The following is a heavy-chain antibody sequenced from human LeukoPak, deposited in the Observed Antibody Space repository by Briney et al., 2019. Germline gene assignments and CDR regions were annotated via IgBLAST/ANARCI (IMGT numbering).Heavy chain of an antibody. Sequence: GVSLRLSCAACGFTFSSYAMSWVRQAPGKGLEWVSAISGSGGSTYYADSVKGRFTISRDNSKNTLYLQMNSLRAEDTAVYYCAKDLFAVTTATDYWGQGTLVTVSS. CDR1: GFTFSSYA. CDR3: AKDLFAVTTATDY. CDR2: ISGSGGST. J-gene: IGHJ4*02. D-gene: IGHD4-17*01. V-gene: IGHV3-23*01.